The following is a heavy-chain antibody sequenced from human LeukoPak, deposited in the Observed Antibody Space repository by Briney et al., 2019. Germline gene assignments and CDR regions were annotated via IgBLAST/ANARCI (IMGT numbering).Heavy chain of an antibody. Sequence: ASLNLSFSASGYAFTVCYIDMVRQAPGPGQGSMGWVDTTSGGRNYSQKFQGRVSMTRDTSISTAYMELSRLRSDDTAVYYCPRGWAGELLNAFDIWGQGTMVTVSS. CDR1: GYAFTVCY. J-gene: IGHJ3*02. CDR3: PRGWAGELLNAFDI. D-gene: IGHD3-10*01. CDR2: VDTTSGGR. V-gene: IGHV1-2*02.